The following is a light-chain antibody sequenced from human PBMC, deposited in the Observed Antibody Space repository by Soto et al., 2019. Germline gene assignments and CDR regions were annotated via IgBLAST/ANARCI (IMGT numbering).Light chain of an antibody. CDR2: QAS. Sequence: DIQMTQSPSTLSASVGDKIILTCRASQSTSSYLAWYQQKPGKAPKLLIHQASSLENGVPPRFSGSGSGTEFSLTISSLQPDDFATYYYQQYSSHSTFGQGTKVDIK. CDR3: QQYSSHST. CDR1: QSTSSY. J-gene: IGKJ1*01. V-gene: IGKV1-5*03.